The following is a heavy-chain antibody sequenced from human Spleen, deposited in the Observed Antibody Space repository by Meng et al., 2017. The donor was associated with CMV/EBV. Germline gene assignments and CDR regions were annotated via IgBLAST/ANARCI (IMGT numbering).Heavy chain of an antibody. CDR3: ARVGRSSSWYSPNNWFDP. D-gene: IGHD6-13*01. CDR1: GGSFSGYY. Sequence: GQLQQVGAGLLKPSGTLSPTGAVDGGSFSGYYWGWIRQPPGKGLEWIGSIYYSGSTYYNPSLKSRVTISVDTSKNQFSLKLSSVTAADTAVYYCARVGRSSSWYSPNNWFDPWGQGTLVTVSS. CDR2: IYYSGST. J-gene: IGHJ5*02. V-gene: IGHV4-34*01.